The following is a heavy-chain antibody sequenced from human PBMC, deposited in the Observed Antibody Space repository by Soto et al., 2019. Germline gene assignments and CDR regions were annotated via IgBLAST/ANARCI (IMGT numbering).Heavy chain of an antibody. J-gene: IGHJ6*01. CDR2: ISGSDGST. CDR3: VKDWNGDTCPCMEV. D-gene: IGHD3-3*01. V-gene: IGHV3-23*01. CDR1: GFTFNNYA. Sequence: EVQLLESGGGLVQPGGSLRLSCAASGFTFNNYAMPWVRQAPGKGLEWVSTISGSDGSTYYADSVKGRLTISRDNSKNELDLKMSILRAEDTALYYCVKDWNGDTCPCMEVWGQGTTVTVSS.